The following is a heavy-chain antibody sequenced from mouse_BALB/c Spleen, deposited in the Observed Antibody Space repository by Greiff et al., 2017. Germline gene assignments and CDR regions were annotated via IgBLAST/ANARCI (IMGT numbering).Heavy chain of an antibody. CDR3: ARSGGYGGGMED. J-gene: IGHJ4*01. CDR1: GYTFTDYA. V-gene: IGHV1-67*01. D-gene: IGHD2-14*01. Sequence: QVQLQQSGPELVRPGVSVKISCKGSGYTFTDYAMHWVKQSHAKSLEWIGVISTYYGNTNYNQKFKGKATMTVDKSSSTAYMELARLTSEDSAIYYCARSGGYGGGMEDWGEGTWVTVSS. CDR2: ISTYYGNT.